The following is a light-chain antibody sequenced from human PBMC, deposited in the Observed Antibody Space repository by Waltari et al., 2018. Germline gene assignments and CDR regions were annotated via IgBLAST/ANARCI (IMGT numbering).Light chain of an antibody. CDR2: AGS. V-gene: IGKV1-39*01. Sequence: DIQMTQSPSSLGASVGDRVTITCRASQSVITYLNWYQQKPGEAPKLLFYAGSVLQSGVPSRFSGSGSGTDFTLTISSVQPEDFATYYCQQTWTFGPGTRVDIK. J-gene: IGKJ3*01. CDR1: QSVITY. CDR3: QQTWT.